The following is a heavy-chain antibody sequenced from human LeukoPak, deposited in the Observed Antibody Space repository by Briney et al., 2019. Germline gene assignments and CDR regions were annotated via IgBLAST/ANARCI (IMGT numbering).Heavy chain of an antibody. Sequence: GGSLRLSCAASGFTFSSYSMNWVRQAPGKGLEWVSSISSSSSYIYYADSVKGRFTISRDNSKNTLYLQMNSLRAEDTAVYYCARGESYDSSGYYRYYYYGMDVWGQGTTVTVSS. CDR3: ARGESYDSSGYYRYYYYGMDV. J-gene: IGHJ6*02. V-gene: IGHV3-21*01. CDR2: ISSSSSYI. CDR1: GFTFSSYS. D-gene: IGHD3-22*01.